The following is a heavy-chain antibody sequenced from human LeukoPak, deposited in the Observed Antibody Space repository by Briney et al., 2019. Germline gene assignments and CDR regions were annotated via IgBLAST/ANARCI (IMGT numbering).Heavy chain of an antibody. Sequence: SETLSLTCTVSGGSISSSSYYWGWIRQPPGKGLEWIGSIYYSGSTYYNPSLKSRVTISVDTSKNQFSLKLSSVTAADTAVYYCARVSRPYPVWAFDIWGQGTMVTVSS. CDR2: IYYSGST. CDR1: GGSISSSSYY. V-gene: IGHV4-39*07. D-gene: IGHD3-16*01. J-gene: IGHJ3*02. CDR3: ARVSRPYPVWAFDI.